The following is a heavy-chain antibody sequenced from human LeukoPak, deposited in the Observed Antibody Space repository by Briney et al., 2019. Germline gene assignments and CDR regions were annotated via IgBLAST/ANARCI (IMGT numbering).Heavy chain of an antibody. CDR2: ISWNSDIV. J-gene: IGHJ4*02. V-gene: IGHV3-9*01. CDR1: GFTFDDYA. Sequence: GGSLRLSCAASGFTFDDYAMHWVRQAPGKGLEWVSGISWNSDIVGYADSVKGRFTISRDNAKNSLYLQMNGLRAEDTALYYCAKGQIVPVAMLDYWGQGTLVTVSS. CDR3: AKGQIVPVAMLDY. D-gene: IGHD2-2*01.